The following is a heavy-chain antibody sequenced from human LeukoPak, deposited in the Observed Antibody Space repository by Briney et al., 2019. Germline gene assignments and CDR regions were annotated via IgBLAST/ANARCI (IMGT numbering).Heavy chain of an antibody. CDR1: GITVSSNY. CDR3: AKSIGPFTQEWDY. V-gene: IGHV3-53*01. CDR2: IYSGGST. D-gene: IGHD3-3*01. Sequence: PGGSLRLSCAASGITVSSNYMSWVRQAPGKGLEWVSVIYSGGSTYYADSVKGRFTISRDNSKNTLYLQMNSLRAGDTAVYYCAKSIGPFTQEWDYWGQGTLVTVSS. J-gene: IGHJ4*02.